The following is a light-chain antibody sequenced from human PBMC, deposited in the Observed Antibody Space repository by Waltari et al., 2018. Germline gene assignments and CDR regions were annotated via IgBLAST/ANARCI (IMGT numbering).Light chain of an antibody. CDR1: SRDVGSYNY. J-gene: IGLJ1*01. CDR3: CSYAGSYSYV. Sequence: SALTQSRSVSGSPGQSVTISCTGTSRDVGSYNYVSWYQQHPGKAPKLMVYDVTKRPSGVPDPCSGSKSGNPASLSISGLQAEDEAEYYCCSYAGSYSYVFGTGTEVTV. CDR2: DVT. V-gene: IGLV2-11*01.